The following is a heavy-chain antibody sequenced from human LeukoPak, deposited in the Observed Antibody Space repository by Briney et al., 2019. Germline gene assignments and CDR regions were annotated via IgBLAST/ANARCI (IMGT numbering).Heavy chain of an antibody. Sequence: SETLSLTCTVSGGSISSYYWSWIRQPPGRGLEWIGYIYYSGSTKYNPSLKSRVTISVDTSKNQFSLKLSSVTAADTAVYYCASIAVAGTNYWGQGTLVTVSS. CDR3: ASIAVAGTNY. CDR2: IYYSGST. D-gene: IGHD6-19*01. J-gene: IGHJ4*02. V-gene: IGHV4-59*01. CDR1: GGSISSYY.